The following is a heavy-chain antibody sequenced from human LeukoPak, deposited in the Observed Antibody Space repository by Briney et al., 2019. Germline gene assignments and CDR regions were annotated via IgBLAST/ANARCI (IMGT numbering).Heavy chain of an antibody. V-gene: IGHV3-48*03. D-gene: IGHD3-10*01. CDR2: ISSSGNTI. CDR3: ARGGGYYGSGSLHYYYYGMDV. J-gene: IGHJ6*02. CDR1: GFTFSSYE. Sequence: GGSLRLSCAASGFTFSSYEMNWVRQAPGKGLERVSYISSSGNTIYYADSVKGRFTLSRDNAKNSLYLQMNSLRAEDTAVYYCARGGGYYGSGSLHYYYYGMDVWGQGTTVTVSS.